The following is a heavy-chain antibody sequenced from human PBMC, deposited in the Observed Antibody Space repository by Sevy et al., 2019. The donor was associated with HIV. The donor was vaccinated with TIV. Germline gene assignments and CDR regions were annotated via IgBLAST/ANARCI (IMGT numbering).Heavy chain of an antibody. CDR3: ASEIWGGEGDYYYHYMDV. J-gene: IGHJ6*03. CDR1: GFTFSNYG. Sequence: GGSLRLSCAASGFTFSNYGMHWVRQAPGKGLEWVAVIWHDGSNKKYADSVKGRFTISRDNSKNTLYLQMNSLRTGDTAVYYCASEIWGGEGDYYYHYMDVWGKGTTVTVSS. D-gene: IGHD3-16*01. V-gene: IGHV3-33*08. CDR2: IWHDGSNK.